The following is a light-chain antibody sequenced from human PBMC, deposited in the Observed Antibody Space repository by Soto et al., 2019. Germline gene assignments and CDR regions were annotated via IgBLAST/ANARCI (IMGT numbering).Light chain of an antibody. CDR1: SSDVGGYDY. V-gene: IGLV2-14*03. CDR2: DVS. CDR3: SSYTSDSLFV. Sequence: QSVLTQPASVSGSPGESITISCTGTSSDVGGYDYVSWYQQHPGKAPKLMIYDVSDRPSGVSNRFSGSKSGNTASLTISRLQPEDEADYYCSSYTSDSLFVFGSGTKLTVL. J-gene: IGLJ1*01.